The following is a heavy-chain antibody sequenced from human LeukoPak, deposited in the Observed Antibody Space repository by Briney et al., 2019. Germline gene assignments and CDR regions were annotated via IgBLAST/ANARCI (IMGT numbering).Heavy chain of an antibody. J-gene: IGHJ3*02. CDR2: ISGYNGNT. CDR1: GYTFTTYN. D-gene: IGHD6-19*01. CDR3: AVLLGTFVWGYSSGWYGAFDI. Sequence: GASVKVSCKASGYTFTTYNINWVRQAPGQGLEWMGWISGYNGNTNYAQKLQGRVTMTTDTSTSTAYMELRSLRSDDTAVYYCAVLLGTFVWGYSSGWYGAFDIWGQGTMVTVSS. V-gene: IGHV1-18*01.